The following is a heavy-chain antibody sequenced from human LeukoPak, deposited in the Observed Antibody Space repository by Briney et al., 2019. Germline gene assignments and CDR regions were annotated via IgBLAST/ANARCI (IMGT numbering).Heavy chain of an antibody. D-gene: IGHD4-17*01. CDR2: IKQDGGER. CDR3: ARDPSTVTTGYY. J-gene: IGHJ4*01. CDR1: GFTFSSYW. Sequence: GGSLRLSCAVSGFTFSSYWMSWVRQAPGKGLEWVATIKQDGGERYYVDSVKGRFTISRDNAKNSLYLQMNSLRAGDTAVYYCARDPSTVTTGYYWGHGTLVTVSS. V-gene: IGHV3-7*01.